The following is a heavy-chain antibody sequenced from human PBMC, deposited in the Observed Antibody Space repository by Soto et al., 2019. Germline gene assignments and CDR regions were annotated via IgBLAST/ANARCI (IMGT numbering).Heavy chain of an antibody. CDR2: ISGSGGST. V-gene: IGHV3-23*01. D-gene: IGHD3-10*01. J-gene: IGHJ4*02. CDR3: AKVFTLWFGEFFIDY. Sequence: GGSLRLSCAASGFTFSAYAMSWVRQAPGKGLEWVSVISGSGGSTYYADSVKGRFTISRDNSKNTLYLQMNSLRAEDMAVYYCAKVFTLWFGEFFIDYWGQGTLVTVSS. CDR1: GFTFSAYA.